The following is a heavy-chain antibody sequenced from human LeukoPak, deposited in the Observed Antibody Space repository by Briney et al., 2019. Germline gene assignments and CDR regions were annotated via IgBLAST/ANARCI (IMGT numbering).Heavy chain of an antibody. Sequence: SETLSLTCTVSGGSISSSSYYWGWIRQPPGKGLEWIGSIYYSGSTYYNPSLKSRVTISVDTSKNQFSLKLSSVTAADRAVYYCARHEKWLAYDAFDIWGQGTMVTVSS. CDR3: ARHEKWLAYDAFDI. CDR2: IYYSGST. CDR1: GGSISSSSYY. V-gene: IGHV4-39*01. J-gene: IGHJ3*02. D-gene: IGHD6-19*01.